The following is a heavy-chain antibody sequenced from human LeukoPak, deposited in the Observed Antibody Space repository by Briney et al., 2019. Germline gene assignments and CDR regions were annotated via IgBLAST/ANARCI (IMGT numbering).Heavy chain of an antibody. Sequence: ASVKVSCKASGYTFTSYGISWVRQAPGQGLEWMGWISAYNGNTNYAQKLQGRVTMTTDTSTSTAYMELRSLRSDDTAVYYCARDMAPTITMVRGVIPFDPWGQGTLVTVSS. V-gene: IGHV1-18*01. CDR1: GYTFTSYG. J-gene: IGHJ5*02. CDR2: ISAYNGNT. D-gene: IGHD3-10*01. CDR3: ARDMAPTITMVRGVIPFDP.